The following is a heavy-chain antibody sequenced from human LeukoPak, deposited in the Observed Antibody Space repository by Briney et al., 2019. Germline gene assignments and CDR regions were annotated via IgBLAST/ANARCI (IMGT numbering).Heavy chain of an antibody. J-gene: IGHJ4*02. D-gene: IGHD3-22*01. CDR1: GFTFTSYG. V-gene: IGHV3-30*02. CDR2: IRYDGNSN. CDR3: TKEEVISGNHGVYFDY. Sequence: PGGSLRLSXAASGFTFTSYGMHWVRQDPGKGLEWEAFIRYDGNSNYYADSVKGRFTISRDNSRSTLYLQMNSLRAEDTAVYYCTKEEVISGNHGVYFDYWGQGTLVTVSS.